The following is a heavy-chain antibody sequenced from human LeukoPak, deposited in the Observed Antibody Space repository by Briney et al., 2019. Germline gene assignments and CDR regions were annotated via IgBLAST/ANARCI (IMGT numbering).Heavy chain of an antibody. CDR2: IKQDGSET. CDR3: ARDSLYCSRTNCHTDFDY. D-gene: IGHD2-2*02. Sequence: PGGSLRLSCAASGFTFSNYWMNWVRQAPGKGLECLANIKQDGSETYYADSVKGRFTISRDNAKNPLYLQMNSLRADDTAVYYCARDSLYCSRTNCHTDFDYWGQGTLVTVSS. CDR1: GFTFSNYW. J-gene: IGHJ4*02. V-gene: IGHV3-7*01.